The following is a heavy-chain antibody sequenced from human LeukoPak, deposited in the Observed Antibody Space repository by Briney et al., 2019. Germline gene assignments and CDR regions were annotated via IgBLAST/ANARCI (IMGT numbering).Heavy chain of an antibody. J-gene: IGHJ4*02. CDR3: ARLMGPSHY. CDR2: IYYSGST. CDR1: GFTFSSYA. Sequence: GSLRLSCAASGFTFSSYAMSWIRQPPGKGLEWIGYIYYSGSTNYNPSLKSRVTISVDTSKNQFSLKLSSVTAADTAVYYCARLMGPSHYWGQGTLVTVSS. V-gene: IGHV4-59*08. D-gene: IGHD3-16*01.